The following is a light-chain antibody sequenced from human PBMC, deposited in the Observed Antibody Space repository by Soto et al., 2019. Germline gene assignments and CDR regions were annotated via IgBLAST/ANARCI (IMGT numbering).Light chain of an antibody. CDR2: WAS. CDR1: QNVLYSSNNKNY. Sequence: IVMTQSPDSLAVSLGERATINCKSSQNVLYSSNNKNYLAWYQQTPGQPPKLLIYWASTRESGVPDRFSGSGAATDFPPTISSLQAEDVAVYYCQQYYSNPPTFGQGTKLEIK. CDR3: QQYYSNPPT. J-gene: IGKJ2*01. V-gene: IGKV4-1*01.